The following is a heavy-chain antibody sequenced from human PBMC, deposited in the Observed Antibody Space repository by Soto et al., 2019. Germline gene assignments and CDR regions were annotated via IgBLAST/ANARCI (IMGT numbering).Heavy chain of an antibody. D-gene: IGHD6-6*01. CDR2: ISYDGSNK. CDR1: GFTFSSYG. J-gene: IGHJ4*02. V-gene: IGHV3-30*18. Sequence: GESLKISCAASGFTFSSYGMHWVRQAPGKGLEWVAVISYDGSNKYYADSVKGRFTISRDNSKNTLYLQMNSLRAEDTAVYYCAKEKGIAALEWEGYFDYWGQGTLVTVSS. CDR3: AKEKGIAALEWEGYFDY.